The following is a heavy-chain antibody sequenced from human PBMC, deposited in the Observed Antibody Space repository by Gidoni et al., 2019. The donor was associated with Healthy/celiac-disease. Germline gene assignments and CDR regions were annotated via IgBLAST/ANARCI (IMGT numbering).Heavy chain of an antibody. Sequence: EVQLLESGGGLVQPGGSLRLSCAASGFTFSSYAMRWVRQAPGKGLEWVSAISGSGGSTYYADSVKGRFTISRDNAKNTLYLQMNSLRAEDTAVYYCAKGGIFGVEGYGMDVWGQGTTVTVSS. CDR3: AKGGIFGVEGYGMDV. D-gene: IGHD3-3*01. CDR1: GFTFSSYA. CDR2: ISGSGGST. J-gene: IGHJ6*02. V-gene: IGHV3-23*01.